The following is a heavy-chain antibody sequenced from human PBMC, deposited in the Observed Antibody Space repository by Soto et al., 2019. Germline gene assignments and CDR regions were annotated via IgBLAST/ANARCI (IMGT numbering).Heavy chain of an antibody. CDR3: ARGRYGDY. D-gene: IGHD1-1*01. Sequence: QVHLVQSGAEVKKSGASVKVSCKGSCYDFTTYGITWVRQAPGQGLEWMAWISAHNGNTDYAQKLQGRVTVTRDTSASTAYMELRSLRSDDTAVYYCARGRYGDYWGQGALVTVSS. V-gene: IGHV1-18*01. CDR1: CYDFTTYG. CDR2: ISAHNGNT. J-gene: IGHJ4*02.